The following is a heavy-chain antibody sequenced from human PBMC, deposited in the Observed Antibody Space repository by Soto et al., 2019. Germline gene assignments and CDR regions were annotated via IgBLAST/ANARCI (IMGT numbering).Heavy chain of an antibody. CDR2: IYHSGST. Sequence: SETLSLTCAVSGGSISSGGYSWSWIRQPPGKGLEWIGYIYHSGSTYYNPSLKSRVTISVDRSKNQFSLKLSSVTAADTAVYYCARAIXWFGELLGGYYFDYWGQGTLVTVSS. CDR3: ARAIXWFGELLGGYYFDY. D-gene: IGHD3-10*01. J-gene: IGHJ4*02. V-gene: IGHV4-30-2*01. CDR1: GGSISSGGYS.